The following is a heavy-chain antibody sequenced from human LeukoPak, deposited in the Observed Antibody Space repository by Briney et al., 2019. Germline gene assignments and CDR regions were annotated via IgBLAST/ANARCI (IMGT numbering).Heavy chain of an antibody. V-gene: IGHV3-9*01. J-gene: IGHJ3*02. D-gene: IGHD3-22*01. CDR3: AKVEGTYYYDSSGSRGAFDI. Sequence: TGGSLRLSCAASGFTFDDYAMHWVRQAPGKGLEWVSGISWNSGSIGYADSVKGRFTISRDNAKNSLYLQMNSLRAEDTALYYRAKVEGTYYYDSSGSRGAFDIWGQGTMVTVSS. CDR1: GFTFDDYA. CDR2: ISWNSGSI.